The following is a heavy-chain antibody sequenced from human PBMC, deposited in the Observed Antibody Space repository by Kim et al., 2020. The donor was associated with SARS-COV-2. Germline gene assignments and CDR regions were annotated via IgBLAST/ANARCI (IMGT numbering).Heavy chain of an antibody. V-gene: IGHV4-34*01. D-gene: IGHD6-19*01. CDR1: GGSFSGYY. CDR3: ARGMAYSSGWYVHYYYGMDV. Sequence: SETLSLTCAVYGGSFSGYYWSWIRQPPGKGLEWIGEINHSGSTNYNPSLKSRVTISVDTSKNQFSLKLSSVTAADTAVYYCARGMAYSSGWYVHYYYGMDVWGQGTTVTVSS. CDR2: INHSGST. J-gene: IGHJ6*02.